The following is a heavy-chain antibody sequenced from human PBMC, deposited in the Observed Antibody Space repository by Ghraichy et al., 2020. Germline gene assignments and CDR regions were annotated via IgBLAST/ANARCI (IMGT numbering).Heavy chain of an antibody. Sequence: GSLRLSCTVSGGSISSYYWSWIRQPPGKGLEWIGYIYYSGSTNYNPSLKSRVTISVDTSKNQFSLKLSSVTAADTAVYYCARSQYSSSYGYYYYYYYMDVWGKGTTVTVSS. D-gene: IGHD6-13*01. CDR2: IYYSGST. J-gene: IGHJ6*03. CDR3: ARSQYSSSYGYYYYYYYMDV. CDR1: GGSISSYY. V-gene: IGHV4-59*08.